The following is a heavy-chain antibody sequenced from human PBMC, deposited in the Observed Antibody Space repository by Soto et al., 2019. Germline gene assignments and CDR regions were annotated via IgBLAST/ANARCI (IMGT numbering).Heavy chain of an antibody. CDR1: GGSIRSGGYY. CDR3: ARGVDYGDYFDY. D-gene: IGHD4-17*01. Sequence: QVQLQESGPGLVKPSQTLSLTCTVSGGSIRSGGYYWSWIRQHPGKGLEWIGYTYYSGNTYYNPSLKRRVTISIDTSKNQCSLRLSSVTAADTAVYSCARGVDYGDYFDYWGQGTLVTVSS. J-gene: IGHJ4*02. CDR2: TYYSGNT. V-gene: IGHV4-31*03.